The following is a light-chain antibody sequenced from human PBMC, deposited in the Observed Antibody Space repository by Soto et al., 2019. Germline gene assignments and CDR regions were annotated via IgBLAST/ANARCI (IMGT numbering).Light chain of an antibody. CDR1: QSISSY. Sequence: IPMTQSPASLSASVGDRVTITCGASQSISSYLNWYQQKPGKAPKLLIYAASSLQSGVPSRFSGSGSGTDFTLTISSLQPEDFATYYCQQSYSTPITFGQGTRLEIK. J-gene: IGKJ5*01. CDR2: AAS. CDR3: QQSYSTPIT. V-gene: IGKV1-39*01.